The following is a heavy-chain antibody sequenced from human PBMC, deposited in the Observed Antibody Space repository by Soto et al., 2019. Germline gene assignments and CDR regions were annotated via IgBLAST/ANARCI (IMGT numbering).Heavy chain of an antibody. CDR2: INAGNGNT. CDR1: GYTFTSYA. Sequence: GASVKVSCKASGYTFTSYAMQWVRQAPGQRLEWMGWINAGNGNTKYSQKFQGRVTITRDTSASTAYMELSSLRSEDTAVYYFARAHYDILTGYSLNWFDPWGQGTLVTVSS. CDR3: ARAHYDILTGYSLNWFDP. J-gene: IGHJ5*02. D-gene: IGHD3-9*01. V-gene: IGHV1-3*01.